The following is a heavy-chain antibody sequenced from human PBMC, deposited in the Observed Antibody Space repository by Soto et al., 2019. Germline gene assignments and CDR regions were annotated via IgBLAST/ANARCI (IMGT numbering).Heavy chain of an antibody. Sequence: ASVKVSCKVSGGTFSSYAISWVRQAPGQGLEWMGGIIPIFGTANYAQKFQGRVTITADESTSTAYMELSSLRSEDTAVYYCARDGPLPYYFDYWGQGTLVTVSS. V-gene: IGHV1-69*13. CDR3: ARDGPLPYYFDY. J-gene: IGHJ4*02. CDR2: IIPIFGTA. CDR1: GGTFSSYA.